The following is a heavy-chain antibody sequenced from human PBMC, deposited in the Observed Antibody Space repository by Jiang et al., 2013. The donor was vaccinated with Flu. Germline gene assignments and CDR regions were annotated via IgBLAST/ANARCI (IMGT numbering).Heavy chain of an antibody. J-gene: IGHJ3*02. D-gene: IGHD6-19*01. CDR3: ASRRAEYSSGGVRGAFDI. V-gene: IGHV3-30-3*01. CDR2: ISYDGSNK. Sequence: PGKGLEWVAVISYDGSNKYYADSVKGRXTISRDNSKNTLYLQMNSLRAEDTAVYYCASRRAEYSSGGVRGAFDIWGQGTMVTVSS.